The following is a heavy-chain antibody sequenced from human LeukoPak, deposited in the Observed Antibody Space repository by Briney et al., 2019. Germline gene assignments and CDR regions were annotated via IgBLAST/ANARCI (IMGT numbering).Heavy chain of an antibody. CDR1: GFTFSSYG. Sequence: PGGSLRLSCAASGFTFSSYGMHWVRQAPGKGLEWVAFIRYDGSNKYYADSVKGRFTISRDNSKNTLYLQMNSLRAEDTAVYYCANKNPYSSSSPTQIDYWGQGTLVAVSS. CDR3: ANKNPYSSSSPTQIDY. V-gene: IGHV3-30*02. D-gene: IGHD6-6*01. CDR2: IRYDGSNK. J-gene: IGHJ4*02.